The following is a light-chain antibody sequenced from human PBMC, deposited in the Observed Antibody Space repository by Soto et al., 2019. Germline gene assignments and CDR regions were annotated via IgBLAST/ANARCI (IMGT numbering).Light chain of an antibody. Sequence: DIVMTQSPLSLPVTPGEPASISCRSSQSLLHSNGYNYLDWYLQKPGQSPQLLIYLGSHRASGVPDRFSGSESGTDFTLKISRVEAEDVGVYYCMQSLHTRTFGQGTRVEFK. V-gene: IGKV2-28*01. CDR1: QSLLHSNGYNY. CDR3: MQSLHTRT. J-gene: IGKJ1*01. CDR2: LGS.